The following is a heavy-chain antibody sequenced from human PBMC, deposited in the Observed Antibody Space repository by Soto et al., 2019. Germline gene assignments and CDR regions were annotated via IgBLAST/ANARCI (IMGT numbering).Heavy chain of an antibody. CDR3: ARYGGDFHGSGRTVDP. V-gene: IGHV1-18*01. Sequence: ASVKVSCKASGYTFSNYGISWVRQAPGQGLEWMGWISAYSGDTNYAQNFQGRVTMTQDTSTSTAYMELRSLRSDDTAVYYCARYGGDFHGSGRTVDPWGQGTLVTVSS. D-gene: IGHD3-10*01. CDR1: GYTFSNYG. CDR2: ISAYSGDT. J-gene: IGHJ5*02.